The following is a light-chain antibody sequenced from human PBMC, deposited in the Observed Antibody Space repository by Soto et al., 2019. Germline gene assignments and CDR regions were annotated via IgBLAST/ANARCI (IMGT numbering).Light chain of an antibody. Sequence: QSVLTQPACVSGSPGQSVTISCTGPRSDIGDSNFISWYQHSPGKAPRLLIYEVTNRPSGVSKRFSGSKAGNTASLTISGLLDDDEADYFCASFRSGTILVFGTGTKVTVL. CDR2: EVT. V-gene: IGLV2-14*01. CDR3: ASFRSGTILV. CDR1: RSDIGDSNF. J-gene: IGLJ1*01.